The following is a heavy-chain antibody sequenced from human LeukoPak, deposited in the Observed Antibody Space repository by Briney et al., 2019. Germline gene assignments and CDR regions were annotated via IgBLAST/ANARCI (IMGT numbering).Heavy chain of an antibody. D-gene: IGHD3-16*01. CDR3: TRVPVGGDVAFDF. CDR1: GFTFNSYW. Sequence: GGSLRLSCAASGFTFNSYWMHWVRQAPGKGLVWVSRINSDGSSISYADSVKGRFTISRDNAKNTLFLQMNSLRAEDTAVYYCTRVPVGGDVAFDFWGQGTLVTVSS. J-gene: IGHJ4*02. CDR2: INSDGSSI. V-gene: IGHV3-74*01.